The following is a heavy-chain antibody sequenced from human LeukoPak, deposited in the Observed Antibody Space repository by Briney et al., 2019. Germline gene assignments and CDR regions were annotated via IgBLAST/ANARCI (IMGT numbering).Heavy chain of an antibody. CDR1: GGSFSGYY. J-gene: IGHJ6*03. D-gene: IGHD6-19*01. CDR2: INHSGST. V-gene: IGHV4-34*01. CDR3: ARGWNSSGWYRYYYYMDV. Sequence: PSETLSLTCAVYGGSFSGYYWSWIRQPPGKGLEWMREINHSGSTNYNPSLKSRVTISVDTSKNQFSLKLSSVTAADTAVYYCARGWNSSGWYRYYYYMDVWGKGTTVTVSS.